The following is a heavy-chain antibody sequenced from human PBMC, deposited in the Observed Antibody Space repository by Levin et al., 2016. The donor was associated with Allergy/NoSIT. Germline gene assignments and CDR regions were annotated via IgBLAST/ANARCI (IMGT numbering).Heavy chain of an antibody. D-gene: IGHD2-21*01. Sequence: VRQAPGKGLEWVSAITGSGANTYNADSVKGRFTISRDNSKNTLYLQMNSLRAEDTAVYFCAKIPAYLYYFDYWGQGTLVTVS. J-gene: IGHJ4*02. CDR3: AKIPAYLYYFDY. CDR2: ITGSGANT. V-gene: IGHV3-23*01.